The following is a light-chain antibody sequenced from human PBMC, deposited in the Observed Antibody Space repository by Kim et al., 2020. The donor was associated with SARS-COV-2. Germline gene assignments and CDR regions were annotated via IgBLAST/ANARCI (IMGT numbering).Light chain of an antibody. CDR3: SSYTSSSTLVV. CDR1: RVDVGGYNY. V-gene: IGLV2-14*03. CDR2: DVS. J-gene: IGLJ2*01. Sequence: QSCTISCTGTRVDVGGYNYISWYQQHPGKAPKLMIYDVSNRPSGVSNRFSGSKSGNTASLTISGLQAEDEADYYCSSYTSSSTLVVFGGGTQLTVL.